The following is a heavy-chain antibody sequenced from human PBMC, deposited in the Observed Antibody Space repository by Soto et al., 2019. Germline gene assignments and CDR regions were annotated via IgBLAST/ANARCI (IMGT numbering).Heavy chain of an antibody. Sequence: SETLSLTCTVSGGSISSGGYYWSWIRQHPGKGLEWIGYIYYSGSTYYNPSLKRRVTISVDTSKNQFSLKLSSVTAADTAVYYCAREAGGITMVRGSWFDPWGQGTLVTVSS. CDR2: IYYSGST. CDR1: GGSISSGGYY. J-gene: IGHJ5*02. CDR3: AREAGGITMVRGSWFDP. V-gene: IGHV4-31*03. D-gene: IGHD3-10*01.